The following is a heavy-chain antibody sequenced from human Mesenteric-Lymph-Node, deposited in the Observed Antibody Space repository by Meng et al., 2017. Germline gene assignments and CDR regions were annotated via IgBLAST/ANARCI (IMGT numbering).Heavy chain of an antibody. CDR2: INWNGGST. D-gene: IGHD3-22*01. J-gene: IGHJ3*02. CDR1: GFTFDDYG. CDR3: ARASDSSGYSPFSAFDI. V-gene: IGHV3-20*04. Sequence: LSLTCAASGFTFDDYGMSWVRQAPGKGLEWVSGINWNGGSTGYADSVKGRFTISRDNAKNSLYLQMNSLRAEDTALYYCARASDSSGYSPFSAFDIWGQGTMVTVSS.